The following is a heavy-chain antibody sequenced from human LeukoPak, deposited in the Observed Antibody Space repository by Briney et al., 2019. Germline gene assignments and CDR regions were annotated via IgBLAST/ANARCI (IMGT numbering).Heavy chain of an antibody. V-gene: IGHV3-21*01. CDR1: GFTFSSYS. J-gene: IGHJ4*02. Sequence: PGGSLRLSCAASGFTFSSYSMNWVRQAPGKGLEWVSSISSSSYIYYADSVKGRFTISRDNAKNSLYLQMNSLRAEDTAVYYCARAHYDSSGYYYWGQGTLVTVSS. CDR3: ARAHYDSSGYYY. D-gene: IGHD3-22*01. CDR2: ISSSSYI.